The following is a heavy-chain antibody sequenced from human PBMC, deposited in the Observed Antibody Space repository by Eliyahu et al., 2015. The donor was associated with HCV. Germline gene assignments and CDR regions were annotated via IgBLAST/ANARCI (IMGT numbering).Heavy chain of an antibody. J-gene: IGHJ2*01. CDR3: ARLLTGNDWYFDL. Sequence: QVQLQESVPGQEKPSETLSLTCTVAGGSISSSSYYWGWIRQPPGKGLEWIGRIHHSGTTYYKLSLKSRVTISVDTSKNQFSLKLSSVTAADTAVYYCARLLTGNDWYFDLWGRGTLVTVSS. CDR1: GGSISSSSYY. CDR2: IHHSGTT. V-gene: IGHV4-39*01. D-gene: IGHD7-27*01.